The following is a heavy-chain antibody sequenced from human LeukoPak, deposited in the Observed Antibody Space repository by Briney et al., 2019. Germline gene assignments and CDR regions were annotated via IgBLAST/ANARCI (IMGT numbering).Heavy chain of an antibody. CDR1: GGSFSDYS. CDR3: VRSGYDYDWFDP. D-gene: IGHD5-12*01. J-gene: IGHJ5*02. V-gene: IGHV1-69*08. Sequence: SVKVSCKASGGSFSDYSISWVRQAPGQGLEWMGRIIAILDTAHYAQKFQGRVTITADKSTTTVYMELSSLRSDDTAVYYCVRSGYDYDWFDPWGQGTLVTVSS. CDR2: IIAILDTA.